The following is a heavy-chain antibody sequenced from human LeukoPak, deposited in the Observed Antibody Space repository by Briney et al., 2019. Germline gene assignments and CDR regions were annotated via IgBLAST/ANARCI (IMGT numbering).Heavy chain of an antibody. CDR2: VIPIFGTA. CDR1: GGTFSSYA. CDR3: ARDPGIPTYYYYMDV. V-gene: IGHV1-69*05. D-gene: IGHD3-10*01. Sequence: SVKVSCKASGGTFSSYAISWVRQAPGQGLEWMGGVIPIFGTANYAQKFQGRVTITTDESTSTAYMELSSLRSEDTAVYYCARDPGIPTYYYYMDVWGKGTTVTVSS. J-gene: IGHJ6*03.